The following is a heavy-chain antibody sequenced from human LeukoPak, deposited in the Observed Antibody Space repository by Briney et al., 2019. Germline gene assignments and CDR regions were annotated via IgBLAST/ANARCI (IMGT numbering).Heavy chain of an antibody. CDR1: GFTFSSYS. V-gene: IGHV3-74*01. D-gene: IGHD1-14*01. Sequence: GGSLRLSCAASGFTFSSYSMHWVRQAPGKGLVWVSGIDADGGATVYADSVKGRSTISRDNAKNTVFLQMNSLTAEDTAVYFCARLTGTSSPGVDYWGQGTLVTVSS. CDR2: IDADGGAT. CDR3: ARLTGTSSPGVDY. J-gene: IGHJ4*02.